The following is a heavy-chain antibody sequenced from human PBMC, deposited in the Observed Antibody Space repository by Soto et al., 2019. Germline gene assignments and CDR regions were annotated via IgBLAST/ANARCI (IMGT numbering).Heavy chain of an antibody. D-gene: IGHD3-22*01. CDR3: ARRLDGADDYYDGSGYSWFDP. CDR2: IIPIFGTA. V-gene: IGHV1-69*13. J-gene: IGHJ5*02. Sequence: ASVKVSCKASGGTFSSYAISWVRQAPGQGLEWMGGIIPIFGTANYAQKFQGRVTITADESTSTAYMELSSLRSEDTAVYYCARRLDGADDYYDGSGYSWFDPWGQGTMVTVSS. CDR1: GGTFSSYA.